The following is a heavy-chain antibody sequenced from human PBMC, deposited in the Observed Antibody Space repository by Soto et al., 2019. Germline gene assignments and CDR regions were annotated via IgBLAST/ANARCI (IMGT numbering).Heavy chain of an antibody. CDR3: ARGYYDILTGYPRPASFDY. Sequence: SETLSLTCTVSGGSISSGGYYWSWIRQHPGKGLEWIGYIYYSGSTYYNPSLKSRVTISVDTSKNQFSLKLSSVTAADTAVYYCARGYYDILTGYPRPASFDYWGQGTLVTVSS. V-gene: IGHV4-31*03. D-gene: IGHD3-9*01. CDR2: IYYSGST. J-gene: IGHJ4*02. CDR1: GGSISSGGYY.